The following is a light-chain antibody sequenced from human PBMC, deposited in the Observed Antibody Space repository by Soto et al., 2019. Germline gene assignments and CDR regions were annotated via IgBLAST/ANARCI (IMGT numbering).Light chain of an antibody. CDR3: QQYQTWPFP. CDR1: QRVSSH. Sequence: EIVMTQSPATLSVSPGEGATLSCRANQRVSSHLAWYQHKPGQAPRLLIHAASTRAPGIPARFSGSGSGTEFTLTISSLQSEDFAVYYCQQYQTWPFPFGQGTKREIK. V-gene: IGKV3-15*01. J-gene: IGKJ2*01. CDR2: AAS.